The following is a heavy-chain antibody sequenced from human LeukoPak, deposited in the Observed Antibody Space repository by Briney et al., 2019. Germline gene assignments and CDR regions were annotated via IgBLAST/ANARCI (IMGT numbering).Heavy chain of an antibody. CDR2: ISWNSGSI. CDR3: AKDSGYYYGSGSYRAPYYGMDV. D-gene: IGHD3-10*01. CDR1: GFTFDDYA. J-gene: IGHJ6*02. Sequence: GGSLRLSCAASGFTFDDYAMHWVRQAPGKGLEGVSGISWNSGSIGYADSVKGRFTISRDNAKNSLYLQMNSLRAEDTALYYCAKDSGYYYGSGSYRAPYYGMDVWGQGTTVTVSS. V-gene: IGHV3-9*01.